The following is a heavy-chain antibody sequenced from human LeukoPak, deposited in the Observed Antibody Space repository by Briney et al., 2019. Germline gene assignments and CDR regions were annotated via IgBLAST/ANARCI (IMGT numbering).Heavy chain of an antibody. D-gene: IGHD2-21*02. V-gene: IGHV3-23*01. CDR2: ISVSGGGT. CDR3: VKDWRDESNCGGDCLQY. Sequence: GGSLRLSCVASGFTFSAYSMTWVRQAPGKGLDWVSSISVSGGGTYYADSVRGRFTISRDNSKNTLYLHMNSLRAEDTAVYYCVKDWRDESNCGGDCLQYWGQGTLVTDSS. CDR1: GFTFSAYS. J-gene: IGHJ4*02.